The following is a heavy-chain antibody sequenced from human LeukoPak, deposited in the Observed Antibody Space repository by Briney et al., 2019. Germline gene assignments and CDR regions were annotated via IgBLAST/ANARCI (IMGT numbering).Heavy chain of an antibody. CDR2: ISYDGSNK. CDR1: GFTFSSYG. Sequence: GGSLRLSCAASGFTFSSYGMHWVRQAPGKGLEWVAVISYDGSNKYYADSVKGRFTISRDNSKNTLYLQMNSLRAEDTAVCYCAKEDYGAGGPDYWGQGTLVTVSS. D-gene: IGHD4-17*01. CDR3: AKEDYGAGGPDY. J-gene: IGHJ4*02. V-gene: IGHV3-30*18.